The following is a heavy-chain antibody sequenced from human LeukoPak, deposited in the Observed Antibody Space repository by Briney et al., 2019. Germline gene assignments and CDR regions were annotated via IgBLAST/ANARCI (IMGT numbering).Heavy chain of an antibody. Sequence: KTSQTLSLTCTVSGGSISSDIFYWSWIRQPAGKGVEWIGRISTNGNTNYNPSLKSRVTISVDTSKNQFSLILNSVTAADTAVYYCAMSNSVIRFDYWGQGTLVTVSS. CDR2: ISTNGNT. J-gene: IGHJ4*02. CDR3: AMSNSVIRFDY. V-gene: IGHV4-61*02. CDR1: GGSISSDIFY. D-gene: IGHD2/OR15-2a*01.